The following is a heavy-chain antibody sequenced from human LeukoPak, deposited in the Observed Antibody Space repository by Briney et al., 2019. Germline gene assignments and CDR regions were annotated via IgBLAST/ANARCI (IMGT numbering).Heavy chain of an antibody. CDR3: ARATLAAAGLDAFDI. CDR1: GFTVSSNY. V-gene: IGHV3-53*01. Sequence: GGSLRLSCSASGFTVSSNYMSWVRQAPGKGLEWVSVIYSGGSTYYADSVKGRFTISRDNSKNTLYLQMNSLRAEDTAVYYCARATLAAAGLDAFDIWGQGTMVTVSS. D-gene: IGHD6-13*01. J-gene: IGHJ3*02. CDR2: IYSGGST.